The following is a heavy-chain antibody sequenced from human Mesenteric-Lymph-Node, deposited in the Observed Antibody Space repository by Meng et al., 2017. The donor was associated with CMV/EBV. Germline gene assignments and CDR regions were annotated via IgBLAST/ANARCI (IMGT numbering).Heavy chain of an antibody. J-gene: IGHJ6*02. CDR1: GGSVSSASYY. CDR3: ARDFRIVGATRVYYYYGMDV. D-gene: IGHD1-26*01. CDR2: VYYSGRT. V-gene: IGHV4-61*01. Sequence: SETLSLTCTVSGGSVSSASYYWSWIRQPPGKGLEWIGYVYYSGRTNYNPSLKSRVTISVDTSKSQFSLNLTSVTAADTAVYYCARDFRIVGATRVYYYYGMDVWGQGTTVTVSS.